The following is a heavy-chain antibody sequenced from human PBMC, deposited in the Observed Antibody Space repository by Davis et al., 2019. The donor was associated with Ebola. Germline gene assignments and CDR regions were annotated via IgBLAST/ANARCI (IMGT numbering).Heavy chain of an antibody. D-gene: IGHD3-3*01. CDR1: GFSLSTSGMC. CDR3: AQTMTLEWLPYYYYGMDV. Sequence: SGPTLVKPTQTLTLTCTFSGFSLSTSGMCVSWIRQPPGKALEWLALLDWDDDKYYSTSLKTRLTISKDTSKNQVVLTMTNMDPVDTATYYCAQTMTLEWLPYYYYGMDVWGQGTTVTVSS. J-gene: IGHJ6*02. CDR2: LDWDDDK. V-gene: IGHV2-70*12.